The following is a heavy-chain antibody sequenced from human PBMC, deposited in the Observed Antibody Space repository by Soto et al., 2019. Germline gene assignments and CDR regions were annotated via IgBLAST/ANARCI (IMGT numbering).Heavy chain of an antibody. V-gene: IGHV4-39*01. CDR1: GDSISSSSYY. Sequence: SETLSLTCTVSGDSISSSSYYWGWIRQPPGKGLEWIGSIYYSGSTYYNPSLKSRVTISVDTSKNQFSLKLSSVTAADTAVYYCARHNSPYYYDSSGLVAFAFDIWGQGTMVTVSS. CDR2: IYYSGST. J-gene: IGHJ3*02. CDR3: ARHNSPYYYDSSGLVAFAFDI. D-gene: IGHD3-22*01.